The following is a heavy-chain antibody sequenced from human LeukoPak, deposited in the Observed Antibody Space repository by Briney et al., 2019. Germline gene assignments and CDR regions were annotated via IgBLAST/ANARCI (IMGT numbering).Heavy chain of an antibody. Sequence: GGSLRLSCAASGFTFSNNAMSWVRQAPGKGLEWVSATSTSGGSAYFADSVKGRFTISRDNSKNTLYLQMDSLRADDTAVYYCARYSGSYFYPPAWDLWGQGTLVTVSS. CDR2: TSTSGGSA. J-gene: IGHJ4*02. D-gene: IGHD1-26*01. V-gene: IGHV3-23*01. CDR3: ARYSGSYFYPPAWDL. CDR1: GFTFSNNA.